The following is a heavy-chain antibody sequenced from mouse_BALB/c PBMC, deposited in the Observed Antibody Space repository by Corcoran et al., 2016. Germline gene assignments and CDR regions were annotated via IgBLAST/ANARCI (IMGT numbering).Heavy chain of an antibody. CDR2: INTYTGEP. CDR3: ARVRETLYYAMDY. D-gene: IGHD2-14*01. CDR1: GYTFTNYG. V-gene: IGHV9-1*02. Sequence: QIQLVQSGPELKKPGETVKNSCKASGYTFTNYGMNWVKQAPGKGLKWMGWINTYTGEPTYADDFKGRFAFSLETSASTAYLQINNLKNEDMATYFCARVRETLYYAMDYWGQGTSVTVSS. J-gene: IGHJ4*01.